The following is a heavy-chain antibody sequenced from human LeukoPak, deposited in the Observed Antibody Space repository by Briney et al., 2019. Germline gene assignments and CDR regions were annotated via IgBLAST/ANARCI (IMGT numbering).Heavy chain of an antibody. CDR3: ARGLYSSSWPDYYYYYMDV. V-gene: IGHV4-59*01. J-gene: IGHJ6*03. CDR1: GGSISSYY. Sequence: SETLSLTCTVSGGSISSYYWSWIRQPPGKGLEWIGYIYYSGSTNYNPSLKSRVTISVDTSKNQFSLKLSSVTAADTAVYYCARGLYSSSWPDYYYYYMDVWGKGTTVTVSS. D-gene: IGHD6-13*01. CDR2: IYYSGST.